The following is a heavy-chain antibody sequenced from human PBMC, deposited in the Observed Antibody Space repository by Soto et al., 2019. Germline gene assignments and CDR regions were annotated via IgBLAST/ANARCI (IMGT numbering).Heavy chain of an antibody. CDR1: GFTFSSYW. CDR2: INSDGSST. V-gene: IGHV3-74*01. Sequence: GGSLRLSCAASGFTFSSYWMHWVRQAPGKGLVWVSRINSDGSSTSYADSVKGRFTISRDNAKNTLYLQMNSLRAEDTAVYYCAKDFVVVVAATDLAWFDPWGQGTLVTVTS. D-gene: IGHD2-15*01. J-gene: IGHJ5*02. CDR3: AKDFVVVVAATDLAWFDP.